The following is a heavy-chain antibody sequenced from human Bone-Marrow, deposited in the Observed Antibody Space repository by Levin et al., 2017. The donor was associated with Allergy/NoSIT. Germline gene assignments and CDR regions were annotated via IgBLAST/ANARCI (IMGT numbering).Heavy chain of an antibody. Sequence: GESLKISCAASGFTFSDYYMSWIRQAPGKGLEWVSYISSSGSTIYYADSVKGRFTISRDNAKNSLYLQMNSLRAEDTAVYYCARDEDSYGPSSGMDVWGQGTTVTVSS. CDR2: ISSSGSTI. CDR1: GFTFSDYY. V-gene: IGHV3-11*01. CDR3: ARDEDSYGPSSGMDV. D-gene: IGHD5-18*01. J-gene: IGHJ6*02.